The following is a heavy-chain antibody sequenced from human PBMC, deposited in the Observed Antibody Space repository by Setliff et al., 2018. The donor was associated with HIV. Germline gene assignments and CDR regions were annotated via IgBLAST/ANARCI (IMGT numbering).Heavy chain of an antibody. CDR3: TRHAPGSDYGDAYYFDY. CDR1: GYSISSGYY. D-gene: IGHD4-17*01. CDR2: INHSGST. Sequence: PSETLSLTCAVSGYSISSGYYWSWIRQTPGKGLEWLGEINHSGSTAYNLALESRVSMSIDTSKKRFSLKLSSVTAADTAVYYCTRHAPGSDYGDAYYFDYWGQGRLVTVSS. J-gene: IGHJ4*02. V-gene: IGHV4-38-2*01.